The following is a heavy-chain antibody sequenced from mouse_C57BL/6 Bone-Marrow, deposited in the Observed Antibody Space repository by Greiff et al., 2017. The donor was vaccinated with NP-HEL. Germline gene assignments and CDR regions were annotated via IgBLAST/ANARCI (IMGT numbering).Heavy chain of an antibody. Sequence: QVQLQQSGPELVKPGASVKISCTASCFAISNSWMNWVEQRPGQGLAWIWRIYPGDGDTNYNGKFKGKATLTADKSSSTAYMQLSSLTSEDSAVYFCARPKLGLDYWGQGTTLTVSS. J-gene: IGHJ2*01. CDR2: IYPGDGDT. CDR3: ARPKLGLDY. CDR1: CFAISNSW. V-gene: IGHV1-82*01. D-gene: IGHD4-1*01.